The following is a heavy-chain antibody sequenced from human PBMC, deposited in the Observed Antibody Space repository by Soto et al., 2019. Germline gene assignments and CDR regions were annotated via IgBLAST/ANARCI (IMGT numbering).Heavy chain of an antibody. V-gene: IGHV1-69*01. CDR2: IIPIFGTA. CDR3: AGTYYYGSGSYADDY. Sequence: QVQLVQSGAEVKKPGSSVKVSCKASGGTFSSYAINWVRQAPGQGLEWMGGIIPIFGTANYAQKFQGRVTITADESTSTAYMELSSLRSEDTAVYYCAGTYYYGSGSYADDYWGQGTLVTVSS. CDR1: GGTFSSYA. J-gene: IGHJ4*02. D-gene: IGHD3-10*01.